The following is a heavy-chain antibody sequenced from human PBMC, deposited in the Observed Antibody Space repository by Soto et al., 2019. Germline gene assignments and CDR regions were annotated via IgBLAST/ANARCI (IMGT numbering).Heavy chain of an antibody. D-gene: IGHD6-13*01. Sequence: SETLSLTGTVSGGSISSYYWSWIRQPPGKGLEWIGYIYYSGSTNYNPSLKSRVTISVDTAKNQFSLKLSSVTAADTAVYYCARGGYSSSWYERGHWGQGTLVTVSS. J-gene: IGHJ4*02. V-gene: IGHV4-59*08. CDR3: ARGGYSSSWYERGH. CDR2: IYYSGST. CDR1: GGSISSYY.